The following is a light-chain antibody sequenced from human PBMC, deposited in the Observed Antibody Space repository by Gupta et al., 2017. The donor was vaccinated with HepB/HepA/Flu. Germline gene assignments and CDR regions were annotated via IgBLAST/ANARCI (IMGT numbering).Light chain of an antibody. V-gene: IGKV3-15*01. CDR3: EQYNNWSWT. CDR2: GTS. Sequence: EIVLTQSPATLSVPPGERATLSCRASQSVDSNYLAWYQQKPGQAPRLLIYGTSIRFTGVPARFSGSGSGTEFTLTISSLESEDFAVYYCEQYNNWSWTFGQGTKLEIK. J-gene: IGKJ1*01. CDR1: QSVDSN.